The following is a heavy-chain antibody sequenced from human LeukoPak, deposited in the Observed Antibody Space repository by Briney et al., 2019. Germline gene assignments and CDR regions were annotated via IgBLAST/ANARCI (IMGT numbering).Heavy chain of an antibody. CDR3: AKHSFDSGDYFDD. CDR2: IYHSGST. V-gene: IGHV4-59*08. Sequence: PSETLSLTCTVSGGSTSSYYWSWIRQPPGEGLEWIGFIYHSGSTNYSPSLKSRVTISVDTSTNQFSLRMKSVTAADTAVYYCAKHSFDSGDYFDDWGQGTLVTVSS. CDR1: GGSTSSYY. D-gene: IGHD3-22*01. J-gene: IGHJ4*02.